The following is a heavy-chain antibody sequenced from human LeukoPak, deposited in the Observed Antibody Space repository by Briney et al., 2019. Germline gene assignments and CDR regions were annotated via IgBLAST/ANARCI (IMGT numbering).Heavy chain of an antibody. J-gene: IGHJ4*02. D-gene: IGHD3-22*01. CDR1: GFTFSSYA. CDR2: ISGSGGST. CDR3: ALNPYYYDSSGYPFDY. V-gene: IGHV3-23*01. Sequence: GGSLRLSCAASGFTFSSYAMSWVRQAPGKGLEWVSAISGSGGSTYYADSVKGRVTISRDNSKNTLYLQTNSLRAEDTAVYYCALNPYYYDSSGYPFDYWGQGTLVTVSS.